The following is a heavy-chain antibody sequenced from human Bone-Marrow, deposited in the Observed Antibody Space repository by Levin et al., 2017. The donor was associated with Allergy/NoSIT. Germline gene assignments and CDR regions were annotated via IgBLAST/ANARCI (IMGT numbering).Heavy chain of an antibody. CDR2: IYYSGST. CDR3: ARATRGGGGVIY. V-gene: IGHV4-61*01. Sequence: SETLSLTCTVSGGSVSSGSYYWSWIRQPPGKGLEWIGYIYYSGSTNYNPSLKSRVTISVDTSKNQFSLKLSSVTAADTAGYYCARATRGGGGVIYWGQGTLVTVSS. D-gene: IGHD3-10*01. J-gene: IGHJ4*02. CDR1: GGSVSSGSYY.